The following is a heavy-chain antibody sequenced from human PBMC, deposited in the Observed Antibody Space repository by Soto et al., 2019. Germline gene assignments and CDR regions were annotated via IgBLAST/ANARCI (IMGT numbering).Heavy chain of an antibody. CDR3: ARHVGQLRYYYYGMDV. J-gene: IGHJ6*02. CDR2: IYPGDSDT. CDR1: GNSFNNW. D-gene: IGHD6-6*01. Sequence: PGESLKISCKGLGNSFNNWIGWVRQMPGKGLEWMGIIYPGDSDTRYSPSFQGQVTISADKSISTAYLQWSSLKASDTAMYYCARHVGQLRYYYYGMDVWGQGTTVTVSS. V-gene: IGHV5-51*01.